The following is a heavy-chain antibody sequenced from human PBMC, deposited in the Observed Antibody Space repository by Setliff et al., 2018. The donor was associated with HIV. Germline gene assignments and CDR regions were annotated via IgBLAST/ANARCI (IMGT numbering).Heavy chain of an antibody. J-gene: IGHJ3*02. V-gene: IGHV4-59*08. Sequence: PSETLSLTCTVSGGYITTYYWSWIRQPPGKGLEWIGYIYYSGSTNYNPSLKSRVTISVDTSKNQFSLKQSSVTAADAAVYYCARLHYYDRSGLTVGAFDIWGQGTMVTVSS. D-gene: IGHD3-22*01. CDR1: GGYITTYY. CDR3: ARLHYYDRSGLTVGAFDI. CDR2: IYYSGST.